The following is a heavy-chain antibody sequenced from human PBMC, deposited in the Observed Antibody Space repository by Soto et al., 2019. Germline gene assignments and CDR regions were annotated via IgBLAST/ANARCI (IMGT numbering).Heavy chain of an antibody. J-gene: IGHJ2*01. CDR1: GYTFTSYW. CDR2: IDPSDSYT. CDR3: VRQPMTSPYWYFDV. V-gene: IGHV5-10-1*01. Sequence: GESLKISCNASGYTFTSYWISWVRQMPGKGLEWMGRIDPSDSYTNYSPSFQGHVTISVDMSISTAYMQCSSLKASDTAMYYCVRQPMTSPYWYFDVWGRGTLVTVSS. D-gene: IGHD2-21*02.